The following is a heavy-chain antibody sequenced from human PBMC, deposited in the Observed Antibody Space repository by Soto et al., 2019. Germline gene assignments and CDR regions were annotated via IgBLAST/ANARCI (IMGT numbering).Heavy chain of an antibody. Sequence: PSETLSLTCLVSGFPISSPYSWGWIRQPPGKGLEWIGSISHTGTTSYSPSLTSRVSISVDTSKNQVSLKLTSVTAADTAVYFCARVTMVSRDSDHCGVDVWGRGTTIAVSS. CDR2: ISHTGTT. CDR3: ARVTMVSRDSDHCGVDV. V-gene: IGHV4-38-2*02. CDR1: GFPISSPYS. D-gene: IGHD4-17*01. J-gene: IGHJ6*02.